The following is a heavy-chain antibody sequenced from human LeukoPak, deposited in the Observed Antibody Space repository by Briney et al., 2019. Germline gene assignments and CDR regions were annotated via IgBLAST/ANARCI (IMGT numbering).Heavy chain of an antibody. J-gene: IGHJ4*02. D-gene: IGHD4-17*01. CDR3: ARVYGDFATSDY. Sequence: PGRSLRLSCAASGFTFSNYSMNWVRQAPGKGLEGVSSISSSSSYLFFADSVKGRFTISRDNAKNSLYLQMNSLRAEDTAVYYCARVYGDFATSDYWGQGTLVTVSS. CDR1: GFTFSNYS. V-gene: IGHV3-21*01. CDR2: ISSSSSYL.